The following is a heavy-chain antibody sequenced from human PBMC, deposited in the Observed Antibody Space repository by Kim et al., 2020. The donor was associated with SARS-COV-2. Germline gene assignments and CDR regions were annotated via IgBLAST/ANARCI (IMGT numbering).Heavy chain of an antibody. V-gene: IGHV3-21*01. J-gene: IGHJ4*02. D-gene: IGHD3-22*01. Sequence: ADSVKCRFTISTDNAKNSLYLQMNSLRAEDTAVYYCARDDSSGYYYAFDYWGQGTLVTVSS. CDR3: ARDDSSGYYYAFDY.